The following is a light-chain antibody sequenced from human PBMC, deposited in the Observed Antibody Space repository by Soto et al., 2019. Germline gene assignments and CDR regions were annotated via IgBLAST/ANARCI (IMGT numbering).Light chain of an antibody. CDR1: QSVSSSY. CDR2: GAS. CDR3: QQYGSSPLSIT. Sequence: EIVLTQSPGNLSLSPGERATLSCRASQSVSSSYLAWYQQKPGQAPRLLIYGASSRATGIPDRFSGSGSGTDFTLTISRLEPEDFAVYYCQQYGSSPLSITFGQGTRLEIK. V-gene: IGKV3-20*01. J-gene: IGKJ5*01.